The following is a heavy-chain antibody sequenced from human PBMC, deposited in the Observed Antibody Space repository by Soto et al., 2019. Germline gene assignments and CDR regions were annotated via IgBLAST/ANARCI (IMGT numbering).Heavy chain of an antibody. CDR2: ISSSSSTI. V-gene: IGHV3-48*02. CDR1: GFTFRSNS. J-gene: IGHJ5*02. CDR3: ARVIWSGHLTSDL. Sequence: EVQVVESGGGLVQPGGSLRLSCAASGFTFRSNSMNWVRQAPGKGLEWIPYISSSSSTIYADSVKGRFTISRDNAKNSLYLQMNSLRDEDTAVYYCARVIWSGHLTSDLWGQGTLVTVSS. D-gene: IGHD3-3*01.